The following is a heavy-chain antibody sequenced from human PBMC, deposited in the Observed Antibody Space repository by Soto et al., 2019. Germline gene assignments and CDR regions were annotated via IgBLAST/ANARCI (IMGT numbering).Heavy chain of an antibody. D-gene: IGHD4-17*01. CDR1: GFTFSSYG. V-gene: IGHV3-30*18. CDR3: AKADYGDSYFDY. CDR2: ISYDGSNK. J-gene: IGHJ4*02. Sequence: QVQLVESGGGVVQPGRSLRLSGAASGFTFSSYGMHWVRQAPGKGLDWVAVISYDGSNKYYADSVKGRFTISRDNSKNTLYLQMNSLRAEDTAVYYCAKADYGDSYFDYWGQGTLVTVSS.